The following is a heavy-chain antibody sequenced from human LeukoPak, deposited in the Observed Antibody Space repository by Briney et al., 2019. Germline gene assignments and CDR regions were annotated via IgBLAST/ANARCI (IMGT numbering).Heavy chain of an antibody. CDR3: ARGRGSLTY. J-gene: IGHJ4*02. D-gene: IGHD3-10*01. CDR2: IYYSGST. V-gene: IGHV4-59*01. CDR1: GGSISSYY. Sequence: SETLSLTCTVSGGSISSYYWSWIRQPPGKGLEWIGYIYYSGSTNYNLSLKSRVTISVDTSKNQFSLNLTSVTAADTAVYYCARGRGSLTYWGQGTLATVSS.